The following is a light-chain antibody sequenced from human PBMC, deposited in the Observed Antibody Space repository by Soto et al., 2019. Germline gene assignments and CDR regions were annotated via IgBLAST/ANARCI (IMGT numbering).Light chain of an antibody. Sequence: IVFTQSPDNLSVSPGERVTLSWRASQNVFSNYFAWYQQKRGQATRLLIYGASSRATGIAERFSGSGSGTDFTLTISRLEPEDFAMYYCQQYGRSWTFGQGTKVDIK. CDR2: GAS. CDR3: QQYGRSWT. CDR1: QNVFSNY. J-gene: IGKJ1*01. V-gene: IGKV3-20*01.